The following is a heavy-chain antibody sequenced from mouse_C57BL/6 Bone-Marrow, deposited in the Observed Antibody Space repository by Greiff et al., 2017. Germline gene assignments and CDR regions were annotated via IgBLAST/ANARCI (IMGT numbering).Heavy chain of an antibody. CDR2: ISDGGSYT. J-gene: IGHJ3*01. CDR1: GFTFSSYA. Sequence: EVQRVESGGGLVKPGGSLKLSCAASGFTFSSYAMSWVRQTPEKRLEWVATISDGGSYTYYPDNVKGRFTISRDNAKNNLYLQMSHLKSEDTAMYYCARDTERAYWGQGTLVTVSA. V-gene: IGHV5-4*01. CDR3: ARDTERAY.